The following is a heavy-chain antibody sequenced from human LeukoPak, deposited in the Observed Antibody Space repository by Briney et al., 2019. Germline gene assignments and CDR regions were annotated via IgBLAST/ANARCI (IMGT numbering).Heavy chain of an antibody. V-gene: IGHV3-7*01. Sequence: GGSLRLSCAASGFTFSTYWMSWVRQAPGKGLEWVANIKQDGSEQYYVGSVKGRFTISRDNAKNSLYLQMNSLRADDTAVYYCAGIVGYCDKPSCSHHGLDVWGQGTTVTVSS. J-gene: IGHJ6*02. CDR1: GFTFSTYW. CDR3: AGIVGYCDKPSCSHHGLDV. D-gene: IGHD2/OR15-2a*01. CDR2: IKQDGSEQ.